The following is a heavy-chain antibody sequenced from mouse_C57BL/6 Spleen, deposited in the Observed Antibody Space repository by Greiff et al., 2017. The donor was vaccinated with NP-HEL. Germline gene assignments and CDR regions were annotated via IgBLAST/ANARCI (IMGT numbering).Heavy chain of an antibody. J-gene: IGHJ2*01. CDR1: GYTFTSYW. V-gene: IGHV1-55*01. CDR2: IYPGSGST. CDR3: GRRGGSGGYLDY. Sequence: VQLQQSGAELVKPGASVKMSCKASGYTFTSYWITWVKQRPGQGLEWIGDIYPGSGSTNYNEKFKSKATLTVDTSSSTAYMQLSSLTSEDSAGYDCGRRGGSGGYLDYWGQGTTLTVSS. D-gene: IGHD3-1*01.